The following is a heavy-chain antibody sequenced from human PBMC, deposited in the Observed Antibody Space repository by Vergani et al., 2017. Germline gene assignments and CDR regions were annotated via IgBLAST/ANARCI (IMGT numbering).Heavy chain of an antibody. J-gene: IGHJ4*02. V-gene: IGHV3-21*01. D-gene: IGHD2-2*01. Sequence: EVQLVESGGGLVKPGGSLRLSCAASGFTFSSYSMNWVRQAPGKGLEWVSSISSSSSYIYYADSVKGRFTISRDNAKTSLYLQMNSLRAEDTAVYYCARGRGYQLPVDYWGQGTLVTVSS. CDR1: GFTFSSYS. CDR2: ISSSSSYI. CDR3: ARGRGYQLPVDY.